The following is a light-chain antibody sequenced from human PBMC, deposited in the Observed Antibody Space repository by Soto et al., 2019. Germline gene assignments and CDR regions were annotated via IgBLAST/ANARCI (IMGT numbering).Light chain of an antibody. CDR1: SSNIGSNT. J-gene: IGLJ3*02. CDR3: AAWDDSRSWV. Sequence: QSVLPQPPSASGTPGQRVTISCSGSSSNIGSNTVHWDQQLPGTAPKLLIYSNNQRPSGVPDRFSGSKSGTSASLAISGLQSEDEADYYCAAWDDSRSWVFGGGTKLTVL. CDR2: SNN. V-gene: IGLV1-44*01.